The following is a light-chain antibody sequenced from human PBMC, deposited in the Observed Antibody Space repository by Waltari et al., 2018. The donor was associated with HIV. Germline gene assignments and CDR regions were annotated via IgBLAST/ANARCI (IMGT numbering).Light chain of an antibody. CDR3: QSYDSSLSGWV. V-gene: IGLV1-40*01. CDR2: SNN. CDR1: SSNIGAGYD. J-gene: IGLJ3*02. Sequence: QSVLTQPHSVSGAPGQRVTISCTGSSSNIGAGYDVHWYQQLPGTAPKLLIYSNNQRPSGVPDRFSGSKSGTSASLAITGLQAEDEADYYCQSYDSSLSGWVFGGGTKLTVL.